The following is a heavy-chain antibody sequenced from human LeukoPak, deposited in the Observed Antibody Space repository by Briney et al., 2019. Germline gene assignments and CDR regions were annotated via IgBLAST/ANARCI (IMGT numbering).Heavy chain of an antibody. CDR2: ISGSGGST. D-gene: IGHD3-10*01. V-gene: IGHV3-23*01. CDR1: VFTFSGYA. CDR3: ANDTVWSGSGSYYDY. Sequence: GGSLRLSSAASVFTFSGYAMSWVRQAPGKGLEWVSAISGSGGSTYSADSVKGRFTISRDNSKKKLSLQRNSLRAEDTAVYYCANDTVWSGSGSYYDYWGQGTLVTVSS. J-gene: IGHJ4*02.